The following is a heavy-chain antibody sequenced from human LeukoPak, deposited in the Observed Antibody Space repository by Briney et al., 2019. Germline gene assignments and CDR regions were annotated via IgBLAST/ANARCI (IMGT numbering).Heavy chain of an antibody. D-gene: IGHD5-18*01. J-gene: IGHJ4*02. CDR1: GVTLSRNS. V-gene: IGHV3-21*01. CDR2: ISSSSSYI. Sequence: PGEPLTLSRAASGVTLSRNSMNWVRQAPGKGLEGVSSISSSSSYIYYADSVKGRFTISRDNAKNSLFLQMNSLRAEDTAVYFCARGVDNYGFIFDYWGQGTLVTVSS. CDR3: ARGVDNYGFIFDY.